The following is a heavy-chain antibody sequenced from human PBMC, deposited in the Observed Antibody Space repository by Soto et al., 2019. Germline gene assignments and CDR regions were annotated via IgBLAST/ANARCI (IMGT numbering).Heavy chain of an antibody. J-gene: IGHJ4*02. CDR2: INSGSTSV. CDR3: ASSASPDAY. D-gene: IGHD1-26*01. V-gene: IGHV3-48*01. CDR1: GFTFNSYS. Sequence: EVQLVESGGGLVQPGGSLRLSCVASGFTFNSYSMNWVRQAPGKGLEWISYINSGSTSVFHADSVKGRFTISRDNAKNSLYLQMNSLRAEDTAVYYCASSASPDAYWGQGTLVTVSS.